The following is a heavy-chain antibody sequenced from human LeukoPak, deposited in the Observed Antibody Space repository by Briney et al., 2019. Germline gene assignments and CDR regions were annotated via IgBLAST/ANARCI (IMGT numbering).Heavy chain of an antibody. CDR3: ARDDYVWGSYRLPDY. V-gene: IGHV3-21*01. Sequence: PGGSLRLSCAASGFTFSSYSMNWVRQAPGKGLEWVSSISSSSYIYYADSVKGRFTISRDNAKNSLYLQMNSLRAEDTAVYYCARDDYVWGSYRLPDYWGQGTLVTVSS. CDR1: GFTFSSYS. D-gene: IGHD3-16*02. J-gene: IGHJ4*02. CDR2: ISSSSYI.